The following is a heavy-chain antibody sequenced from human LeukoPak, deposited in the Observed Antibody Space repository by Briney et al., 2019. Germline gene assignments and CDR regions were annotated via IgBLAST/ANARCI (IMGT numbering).Heavy chain of an antibody. CDR2: IWDDGNNK. CDR1: GFTFRCSS. J-gene: IGHJ5*02. D-gene: IGHD2-8*01. CDR3: ARDNGEWRLNWFDH. Sequence: GGSLRLSCLASGFTFRCSSLHWVRQAPGKGLDWVALIWDDGNNKYYADSVKGRFTISRDNSKNTLYLQMNSLRAEDTAVYYCARDNGEWRLNWFDHWGQGTLVTVSS. V-gene: IGHV3-33*08.